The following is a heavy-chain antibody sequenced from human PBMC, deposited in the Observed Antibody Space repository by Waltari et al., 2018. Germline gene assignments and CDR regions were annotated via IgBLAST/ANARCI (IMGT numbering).Heavy chain of an antibody. CDR2: IEQDGREK. D-gene: IGHD6-13*01. Sequence: EVQLAESGGGFVRPGGSLRLSCAASGFSLRSYWLNWARQAPGKGLEWVTNIEQDGREKYYVDSVKGRFTISRDNSKNSVYLQMNSLRAEDTAVYYCARGSPDMSAAGPDYWGQGTLVVVSS. CDR1: GFSLRSYW. J-gene: IGHJ4*02. CDR3: ARGSPDMSAAGPDY. V-gene: IGHV3-7*03.